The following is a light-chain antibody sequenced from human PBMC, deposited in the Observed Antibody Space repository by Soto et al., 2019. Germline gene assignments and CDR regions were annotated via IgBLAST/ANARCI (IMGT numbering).Light chain of an antibody. CDR2: VDN. CDR3: TAWDGSLNVRL. Sequence: QSVLTQPPSASGTFGQTVTISCSGGTLNPAMNTVDWYQQLPGTAPRLLIYVDNQRPSGVPDRFSGSRSGNTASLVISGLQSGDEADYYCTAWDGSLNVRLFGGGTQLTVL. CDR1: TLNPAMNT. V-gene: IGLV1-44*01. J-gene: IGLJ3*02.